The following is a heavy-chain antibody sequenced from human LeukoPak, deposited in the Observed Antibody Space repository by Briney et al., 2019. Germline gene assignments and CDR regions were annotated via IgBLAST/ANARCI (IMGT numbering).Heavy chain of an antibody. Sequence: SVKVSCKASGGTFSSYAISCVRQAPGQGLEWMGGIIPIFGTANYAQKFQGRVTITADKSTSTAYMELSSLRSEDTAVYYCARDKGGRDILTGHNWFDPWGQGTLVTVSS. CDR3: ARDKGGRDILTGHNWFDP. D-gene: IGHD3-9*01. CDR2: IIPIFGTA. V-gene: IGHV1-69*06. CDR1: GGTFSSYA. J-gene: IGHJ5*02.